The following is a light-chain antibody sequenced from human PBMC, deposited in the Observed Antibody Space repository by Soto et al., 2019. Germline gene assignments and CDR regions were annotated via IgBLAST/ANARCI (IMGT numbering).Light chain of an antibody. CDR3: ATWDDNLYGPV. V-gene: IGLV1-44*01. CDR2: ANH. CDR1: NSNIGSYS. Sequence: QSVLTQAPSASGTPGQTVTISCSGNNSNIGSYSLNWYRQVPGTAPKLIIFANHLRPSGVPDRFSDSKSGTSASLAISALQSEDEADYYCATWDDNLYGPVFGGGTKVTVL. J-gene: IGLJ3*02.